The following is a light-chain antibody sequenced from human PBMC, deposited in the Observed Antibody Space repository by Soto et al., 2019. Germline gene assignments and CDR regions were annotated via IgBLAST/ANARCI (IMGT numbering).Light chain of an antibody. CDR1: QSVSSY. Sequence: EIVLTQSPATLSLSPGERATLSCRASQSVSSYLAWCQQKPGQAPRLLIYGASNRATGIPARFSGSGSGTDFTLTISSLEPEDFAVYYCQQRSHWPPTFGPGTKVDIK. CDR2: GAS. V-gene: IGKV3-11*01. J-gene: IGKJ3*01. CDR3: QQRSHWPPT.